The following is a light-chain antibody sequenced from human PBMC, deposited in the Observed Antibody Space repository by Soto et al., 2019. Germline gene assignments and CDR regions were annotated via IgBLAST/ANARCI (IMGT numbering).Light chain of an antibody. CDR1: QDISNF. CDR3: QQYDNLPWT. CDR2: DAS. J-gene: IGKJ1*01. V-gene: IGKV1-33*01. Sequence: DIQMTQSPSSLSASVGDRVTITCQASQDISNFLNWYQQKPGKAPKRLIYDASNLETGVPSRFVGNGSGTDFTFNISSLQPEDIATYYCQQYDNLPWTFGQGTRVEI.